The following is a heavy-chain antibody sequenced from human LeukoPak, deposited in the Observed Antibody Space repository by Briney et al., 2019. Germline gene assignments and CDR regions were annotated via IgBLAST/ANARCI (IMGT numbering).Heavy chain of an antibody. D-gene: IGHD6-13*01. V-gene: IGHV3-48*03. Sequence: PGGSLRLSCAASGFTFSSYEMNWVRQAPGKGLEWVSYISSSGSTIYYADSVKGRFTISRDNAKNSLYLQMNSLRAEDTAVYYCARAWGSSSQRDYYYYYYMDVWGKGTTVTVSS. CDR3: ARAWGSSSQRDYYYYYYMDV. CDR1: GFTFSSYE. J-gene: IGHJ6*03. CDR2: ISSSGSTI.